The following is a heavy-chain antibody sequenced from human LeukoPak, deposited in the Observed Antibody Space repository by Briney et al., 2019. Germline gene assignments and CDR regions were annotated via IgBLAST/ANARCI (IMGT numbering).Heavy chain of an antibody. J-gene: IGHJ4*02. V-gene: IGHV1-46*01. D-gene: IGHD3/OR15-3a*01. CDR2: INPSDGST. CDR3: ARGYPLDWNYFDC. CDR1: GYTFTGYY. Sequence: ASVKVSCKASGYTFTGYYMHWVRQAPGQGLEWMGIINPSDGSTTYAQNFQGRVTMTRDTSTSTVYMELNSLRYEDTAVYYCARGYPLDWNYFDCWGQGTLVSVSS.